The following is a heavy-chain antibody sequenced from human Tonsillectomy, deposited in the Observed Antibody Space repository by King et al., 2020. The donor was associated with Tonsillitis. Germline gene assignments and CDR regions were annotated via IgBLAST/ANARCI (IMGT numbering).Heavy chain of an antibody. CDR2: LDSSSSHI. V-gene: IGHV3-21*01. D-gene: IGHD3-10*01. J-gene: IGHJ4*02. CDR3: ARYGGGSFDY. CDR1: GFTFSSYD. Sequence: VQLVESGGGLVKPGGSLRLSCAASGFTFSSYDLNWVRRAPGKGLEWVSSLDSSSSHIYYADSGKGRFTISKDNAKKSLDLQINSLRGEDTAVYYCARYGGGSFDYWGQGTLVTVSS.